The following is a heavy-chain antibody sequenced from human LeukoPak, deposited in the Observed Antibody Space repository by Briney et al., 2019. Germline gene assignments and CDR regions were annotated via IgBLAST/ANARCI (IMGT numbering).Heavy chain of an antibody. CDR2: IYYSGTT. D-gene: IGHD3-3*01. CDR1: GGSISTFY. V-gene: IGHV4-59*08. CDR3: ARHGPLYDIWSAQFYFDY. Sequence: PSETLSLTCTVSGGSISTFYWSWIRQRPGKGLEWIGCIYYSGTTNYNPSLKSRVTISVDMSTSQFSLNLSSVTAADTALYYCARHGPLYDIWSAQFYFDYWGLGTLVAVSS. J-gene: IGHJ4*02.